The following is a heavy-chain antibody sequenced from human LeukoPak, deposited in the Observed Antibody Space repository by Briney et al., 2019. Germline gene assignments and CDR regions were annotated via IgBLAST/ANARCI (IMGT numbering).Heavy chain of an antibody. D-gene: IGHD2-21*02. Sequence: ASVKVSCKTSGYTFTGYHLHWVRQVPGQGLEWMGRIIPNSGDAIYALKFQDRVTLTRDTSINTVYMELNRLRSDDTALYYCARGTAGGFDYWGQGTLVTVSS. CDR2: IIPNSGDA. CDR1: GYTFTGYH. CDR3: ARGTAGGFDY. V-gene: IGHV1-2*06. J-gene: IGHJ4*02.